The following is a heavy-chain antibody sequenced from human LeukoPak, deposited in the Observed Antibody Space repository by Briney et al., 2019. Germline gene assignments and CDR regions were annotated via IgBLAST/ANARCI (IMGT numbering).Heavy chain of an antibody. CDR3: ARGPGRYCSSTSCRPRTYYYYGMDV. Sequence: SETLSLTCAVYGGSFSGYYWSWIRQPPGKGLEWIGEINHSGSTNYNPPLKSRVTISVDTSKNQFSLKLSSVTAADTAVYYCARGPGRYCSSTSCRPRTYYYYGMDVWGKGTTVTVSS. J-gene: IGHJ6*04. CDR1: GGSFSGYY. V-gene: IGHV4-34*01. D-gene: IGHD2-2*01. CDR2: INHSGST.